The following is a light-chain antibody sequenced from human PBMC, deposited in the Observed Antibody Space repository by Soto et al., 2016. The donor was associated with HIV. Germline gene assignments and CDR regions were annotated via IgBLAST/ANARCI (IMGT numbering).Light chain of an antibody. Sequence: SYELTQPPSLSVAPRKTARITCGGNNVGSKSVQWYQQKPGQAPVLVVYDDSDRPSGIPELFSGSNSGDTATLSISRVEAGDEADYYCQVWDASTDLVVFGGGTKLTVL. CDR3: QVWDASTDLVV. V-gene: IGLV3-21*03. CDR2: DDS. J-gene: IGLJ2*01. CDR1: NVGSKS.